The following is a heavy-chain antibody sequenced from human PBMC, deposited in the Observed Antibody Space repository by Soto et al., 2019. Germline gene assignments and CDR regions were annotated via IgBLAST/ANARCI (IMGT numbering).Heavy chain of an antibody. CDR1: GFTFSSYA. CDR3: VKTERPATAIRSNAFDI. Sequence: PGGSLRLSCSASGFTFSSYAMHWVRQAPGKGLEYVSAISSNGGSTYYADSVKGRFTISRDNSKNTLYLQMSSLRAEDTAVYYCVKTERPATAIRSNAFDIWGQGTMVTVSS. V-gene: IGHV3-64D*06. CDR2: ISSNGGST. D-gene: IGHD2-2*02. J-gene: IGHJ3*02.